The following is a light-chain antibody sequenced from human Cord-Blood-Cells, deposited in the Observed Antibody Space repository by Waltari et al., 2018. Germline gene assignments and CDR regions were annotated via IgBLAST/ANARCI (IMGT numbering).Light chain of an antibody. CDR3: RSYAGSSTYV. V-gene: IGLV2-23*01. Sequence: QSALTQPASVSGSPGQSITISCTGTSSDVGRYNLVSWYQQPPGKAPKLMVYEGSKRPSGVSNRFSGSKSGNTASLTISGLQAEDEADYYCRSYAGSSTYVFGTGTKVTVL. CDR2: EGS. CDR1: SSDVGRYNL. J-gene: IGLJ1*01.